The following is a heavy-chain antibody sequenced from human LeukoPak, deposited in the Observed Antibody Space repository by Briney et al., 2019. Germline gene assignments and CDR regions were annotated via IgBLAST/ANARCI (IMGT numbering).Heavy chain of an antibody. J-gene: IGHJ4*02. D-gene: IGHD6-13*01. CDR3: ARASSSWHYFDY. CDR1: GGSISSSSYY. CDR2: IYYSGST. V-gene: IGHV4-39*07. Sequence: SETLSLTCTVSGGSISSSSYYWGWIRQPPGKGLEWIGSIYYSGSTYYHPSLKSRVTISVDTSKNQFSLKLSSVTAADTAVYYCARASSSWHYFDYWGQGTLVTVSS.